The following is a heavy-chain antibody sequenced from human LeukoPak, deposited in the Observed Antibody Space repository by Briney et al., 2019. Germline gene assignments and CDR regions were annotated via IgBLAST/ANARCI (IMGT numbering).Heavy chain of an antibody. CDR1: GGSISSSSYY. J-gene: IGHJ4*02. CDR3: ATLPSGKQLAFDY. Sequence: SEALSLTCTVSGGSISSSSYYWGWIRQPPGKGLEWIGSIYYSGSTYYNPSLKSRVTISVDTSKNQFSLKLSSVTAADTAVYYCATLPSGKQLAFDYWGQGTLVTVSS. D-gene: IGHD6-13*01. CDR2: IYYSGST. V-gene: IGHV4-39*01.